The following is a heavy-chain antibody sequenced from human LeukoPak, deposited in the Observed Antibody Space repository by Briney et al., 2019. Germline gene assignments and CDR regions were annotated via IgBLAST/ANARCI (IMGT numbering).Heavy chain of an antibody. D-gene: IGHD5-24*01. Sequence: KPSETLSLTCTVSGGSISSYYWSWIRQPPGKGLEWIGYIYYSGSTNYNPSLKSRVTISVDTSKNQFSLKLSSVTAADTAVYYCARGTDAYKCGNSWGQGTLVTVSS. CDR2: IYYSGST. V-gene: IGHV4-59*01. J-gene: IGHJ4*02. CDR3: ARGTDAYKCGNS. CDR1: GGSISSYY.